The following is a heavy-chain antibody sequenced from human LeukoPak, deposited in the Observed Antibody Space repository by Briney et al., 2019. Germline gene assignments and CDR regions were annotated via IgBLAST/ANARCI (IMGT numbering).Heavy chain of an antibody. CDR3: AKHLYYYDSSGYSEYFQH. J-gene: IGHJ1*01. V-gene: IGHV3-23*01. Sequence: GGSLRLSCAASGLTFTGFARSWSRQAPGKGRGWVSAFSGSGGSTYYADSVKGRFTISRDNSKNTLYLQMNSLRAEDTAVYYCAKHLYYYDSSGYSEYFQHWGQGTLVTVSS. CDR2: FSGSGGST. CDR1: GLTFTGFA. D-gene: IGHD3-22*01.